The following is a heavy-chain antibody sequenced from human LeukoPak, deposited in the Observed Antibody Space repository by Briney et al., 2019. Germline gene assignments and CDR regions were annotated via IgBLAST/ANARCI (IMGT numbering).Heavy chain of an antibody. D-gene: IGHD3-22*01. CDR3: ARDQYYDSRPLEY. CDR1: GYTFSGYF. V-gene: IGHV1-2*02. Sequence: GASVKVSCKASGYTFSGYFMHWVRQAPGQGLEWMGWINPNSGGTNYAQRFQGRVAMTRDTSLSTAYMELSGLKSDDSAIYFCARDQYYDSRPLEYWDQGTLVTVSS. J-gene: IGHJ4*02. CDR2: INPNSGGT.